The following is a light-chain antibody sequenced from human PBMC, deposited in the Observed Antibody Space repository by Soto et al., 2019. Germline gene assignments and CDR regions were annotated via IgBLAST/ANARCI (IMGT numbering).Light chain of an antibody. V-gene: IGKV3-20*01. Sequence: EIVLTQSPGTRSLSPGERATLSCRASQSVSRSLLAWYQQKPGQAPRLLIYGASTRATGIADRFSGSGSGTDFTLTISRLEPEDFAVYYCQQYGNTPPSSFGQGTKVEIK. CDR1: QSVSRSL. CDR2: GAS. CDR3: QQYGNTPPSS. J-gene: IGKJ2*03.